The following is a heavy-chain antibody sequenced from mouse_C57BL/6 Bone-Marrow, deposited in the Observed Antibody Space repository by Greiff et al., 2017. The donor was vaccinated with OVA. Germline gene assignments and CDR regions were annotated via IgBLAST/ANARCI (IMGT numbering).Heavy chain of an antibody. J-gene: IGHJ1*03. CDR3: ASGDSNYVGWYFDV. CDR1: GYTFTSYT. V-gene: IGHV1-4*01. CDR2: INPSSGYT. D-gene: IGHD2-5*01. Sequence: QVQLQQSGAELARPGASVKMSCKASGYTFTSYTMHWVKQRPGQGLEWIGYINPSSGYTKYNQKFKDKATLTADKSSSTAYMQLSSLTSEDSAVYYCASGDSNYVGWYFDVWGTGTTVTVSS.